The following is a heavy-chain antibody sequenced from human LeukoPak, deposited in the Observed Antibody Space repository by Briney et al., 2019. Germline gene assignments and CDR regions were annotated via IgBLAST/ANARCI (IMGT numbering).Heavy chain of an antibody. CDR3: ARGGGSYSSQAYY. Sequence: PGGSLRLSCAASGFTVSSYYMSWVRQAPGKGLEWVSVIYSGGSTYYADSVKGRFTISRDNSKNTLYLQMNSLRAEDTAVYYCARGGGSYSSQAYYWGQGTLVTVSS. J-gene: IGHJ4*02. V-gene: IGHV3-53*05. CDR2: IYSGGST. CDR1: GFTVSSYY. D-gene: IGHD1-26*01.